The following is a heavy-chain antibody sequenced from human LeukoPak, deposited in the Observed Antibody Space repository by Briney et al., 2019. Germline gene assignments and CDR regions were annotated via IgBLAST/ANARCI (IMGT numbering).Heavy chain of an antibody. CDR3: AKRGPGSPQSGKYYFDY. CDR2: ISSSGSII. D-gene: IGHD3-10*01. J-gene: IGHJ4*02. CDR1: GFTFSSYE. V-gene: IGHV3-48*03. Sequence: GGSLRLSCAASGFTFSSYEMNWVRQAPGKGLEWVSYISSSGSIIYCADSVKGRFTISRDNSKKTVYLQMNSLRAEDTAVYYCAKRGPGSPQSGKYYFDYWGQGILVTVSS.